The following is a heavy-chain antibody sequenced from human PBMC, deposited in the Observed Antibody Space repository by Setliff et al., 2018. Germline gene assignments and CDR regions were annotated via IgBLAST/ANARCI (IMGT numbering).Heavy chain of an antibody. J-gene: IGHJ1*01. CDR2: IHPSGST. D-gene: IGHD3-10*01. Sequence: SETLSLTCTVSGDSISSGSYHWSWIRKPAGKGLEWIGRIHPSGSTNYNPSLKSRVTISVDTSKNQFSLKVSSVTAADTAVYYCARVDFTMIQGVLGLWGQGTPVTVSS. CDR1: GDSISSGSYH. CDR3: ARVDFTMIQGVLGL. V-gene: IGHV4-61*02.